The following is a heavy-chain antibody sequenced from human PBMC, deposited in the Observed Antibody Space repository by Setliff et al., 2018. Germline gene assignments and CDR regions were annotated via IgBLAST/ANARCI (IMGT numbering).Heavy chain of an antibody. CDR3: ARYTPKLPELGIYGWFDY. V-gene: IGHV4-38-2*01. J-gene: IGHJ4*02. CDR1: GASIRNNYY. Sequence: PSETLSLTCAVSGASIRNNYYWGWIRQSPGTGLEWIGSIFYNGMAYYNPSLKSRVTMSVDTSKNQFSLNLTSVTAADTAAYYCARYTPKLPELGIYGWFDYWGQGTPVTVSS. CDR2: IFYNGMA. D-gene: IGHD7-27*01.